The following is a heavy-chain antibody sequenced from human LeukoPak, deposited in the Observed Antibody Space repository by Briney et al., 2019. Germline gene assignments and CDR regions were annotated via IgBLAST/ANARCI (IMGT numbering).Heavy chain of an antibody. J-gene: IGHJ2*01. CDR3: ARMGGSVTSYWYFDL. V-gene: IGHV1-69*04. CDR2: IIPIFGIA. Sequence: SVKVSCKASGGTFSSYAISWVRQAPGQGLEWMGRIIPIFGIANYARKFQGRVTIPADKSTSTAYMELSSLRSEDTAVYYCARMGGSVTSYWYFDLWDRGTLVTVSS. D-gene: IGHD1-1*01. CDR1: GGTFSSYA.